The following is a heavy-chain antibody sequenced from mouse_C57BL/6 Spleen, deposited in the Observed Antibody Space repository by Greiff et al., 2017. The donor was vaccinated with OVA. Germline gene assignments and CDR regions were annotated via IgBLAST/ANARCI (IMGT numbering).Heavy chain of an antibody. CDR1: GYTFTSYW. V-gene: IGHV1-69*01. J-gene: IGHJ4*01. CDR3: ARGNNQDAMDY. CDR2: IDPSDSYT. Sequence: VQLQQPGAELVMPGASVKLSCKASGYTFTSYWMHWVKQRPGQGLEWIGEIDPSDSYTNYNQKFKGKATLTVDKSSSTAYMHLSSLTSEDSAVYYCARGNNQDAMDYWGQGTSVTVSS. D-gene: IGHD1-3*01.